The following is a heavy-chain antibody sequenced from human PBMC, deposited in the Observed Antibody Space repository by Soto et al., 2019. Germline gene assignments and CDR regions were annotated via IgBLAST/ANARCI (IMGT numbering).Heavy chain of an antibody. V-gene: IGHV3-64*04. Sequence: VQLVESGGGLVQPGGSLRLSCSASGFTFSSYAMHWVRQAPGKGLEYVSAISSNGGSTYYADSVKGRFTISRDNSKNTLYLQMNSLRAEDTAVYYCARRMRGYSYGFDYWGQGTLVTVSS. CDR1: GFTFSSYA. D-gene: IGHD5-18*01. CDR3: ARRMRGYSYGFDY. J-gene: IGHJ4*02. CDR2: ISSNGGST.